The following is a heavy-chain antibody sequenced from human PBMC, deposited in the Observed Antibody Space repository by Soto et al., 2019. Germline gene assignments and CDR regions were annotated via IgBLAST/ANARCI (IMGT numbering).Heavy chain of an antibody. V-gene: IGHV3-11*01. CDR2: ITRSGSTI. J-gene: IGHJ4*02. CDR3: ARETPLVAITPEFDY. D-gene: IGHD2-15*01. CDR1: GFTFSDYY. Sequence: PGGSLRLSCAASGFTFSDYYMSWIRQAPGKGLEWVSSITRSGSTIYYADSVKGRFTISRDNAKNSLLLQMNSLRAEDTAVYYCARETPLVAITPEFDYWGQGTLVTVSS.